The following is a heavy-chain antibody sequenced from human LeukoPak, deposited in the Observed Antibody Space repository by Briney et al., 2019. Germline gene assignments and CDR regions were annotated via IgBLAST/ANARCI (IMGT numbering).Heavy chain of an antibody. J-gene: IGHJ3*02. V-gene: IGHV4-59*01. D-gene: IGHD3-22*01. Sequence: PSETLSLTCTVSGGSISGYYWSWIRQPPGKGQEWIGYIYYSGSTKYNPSLKSRVTMSVDTSRNQFSLKLSSVTAADTAVYYCARGGLENGYHSNDGFDIWGQGTMVTVSS. CDR3: ARGGLENGYHSNDGFDI. CDR1: GGSISGYY. CDR2: IYYSGST.